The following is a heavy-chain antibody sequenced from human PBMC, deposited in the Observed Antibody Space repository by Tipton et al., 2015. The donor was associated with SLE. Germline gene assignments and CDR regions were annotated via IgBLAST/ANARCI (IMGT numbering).Heavy chain of an antibody. CDR1: GVSISRSSYY. Sequence: TLSLTCTVSGVSISRSSYYWGWIRQSPGQGLEWLGHVYSRGNKFYNPTLMSRVTILLDTSKNQFSLSLSSVNAADTAVYYCARVRATRENSDFWSGYFFDYWGQGTLVSVSS. V-gene: IGHV4-39*07. CDR3: ARVRATRENSDFWSGYFFDY. J-gene: IGHJ4*02. D-gene: IGHD3-3*01. CDR2: VYSRGNK.